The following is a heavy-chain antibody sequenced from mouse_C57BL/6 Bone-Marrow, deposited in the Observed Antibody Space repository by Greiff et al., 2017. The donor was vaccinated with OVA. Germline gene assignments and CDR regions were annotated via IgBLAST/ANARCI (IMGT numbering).Heavy chain of an antibody. J-gene: IGHJ2*01. CDR1: GYTFTSYW. D-gene: IGHD1-1*01. CDR3: ATKSITTGY. Sequence: QVQLQQPGAELVRPGSSVKLSCKASGYTFTSYWMDWVKQRPGQGLEWIGNIYPSDSETHYNQKFKDKATLTVDKSSSTAYMQLSSLTSEDSAVYYCATKSITTGYGGQGTTLTVSS. V-gene: IGHV1-61*01. CDR2: IYPSDSET.